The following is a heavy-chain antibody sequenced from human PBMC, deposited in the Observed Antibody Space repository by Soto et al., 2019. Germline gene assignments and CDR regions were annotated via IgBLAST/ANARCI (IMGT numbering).Heavy chain of an antibody. V-gene: IGHV4-34*01. CDR2: INHSGST. CDR1: GGSFSGYY. D-gene: IGHD3-22*01. Sequence: SETLSLTCAVYGGSFSGYYWSWIRQPPGKGLEWIGEINHSGSTNYNPSLKSRGTISVDTSKNQFSLKLSSVTAADTAVYYCARGIGGAFDIWGQGTMVTVSS. J-gene: IGHJ3*02. CDR3: ARGIGGAFDI.